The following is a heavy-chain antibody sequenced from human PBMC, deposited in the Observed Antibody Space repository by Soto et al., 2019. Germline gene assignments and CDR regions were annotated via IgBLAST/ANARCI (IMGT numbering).Heavy chain of an antibody. CDR1: GFNFSNAW. CDR2: IKSKTDGGTT. V-gene: IGHV3-15*01. Sequence: GGSLRLPCAASGFNFSNAWMSWVRQAPGKGLEWVGRIKSKTDGGTTDYAAPVKGRFTISRDDSKTTLYLQMNSLKTEDTAVYYCTTDLLSSGPAFDIWGQGTMVTVSS. CDR3: TTDLLSSGPAFDI. D-gene: IGHD6-6*01. J-gene: IGHJ3*02.